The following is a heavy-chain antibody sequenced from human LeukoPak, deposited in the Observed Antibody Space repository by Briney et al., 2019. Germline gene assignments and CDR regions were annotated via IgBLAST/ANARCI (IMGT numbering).Heavy chain of an antibody. CDR1: GGSISSSY. J-gene: IGHJ6*03. D-gene: IGHD3-10*01. V-gene: IGHV4-4*07. Sequence: SETLSLTCSVSGGSISSSYWSWIRQPAGKGLEWMGRIYTSGTFNYNPSLTSRVTMSVDTSKNQFPLTLTTVTATDTAVYYGTREGEGSGTCYFYYFYMDIWGKGTTVTISS. CDR2: IYTSGTF. CDR3: TREGEGSGTCYFYYFYMDI.